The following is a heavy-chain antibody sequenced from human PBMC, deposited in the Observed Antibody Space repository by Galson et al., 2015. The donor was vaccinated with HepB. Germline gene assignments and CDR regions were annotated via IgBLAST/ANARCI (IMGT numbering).Heavy chain of an antibody. CDR3: ARERKGTYFLDP. D-gene: IGHD1-26*01. Sequence: SLRHSCAASGFPVSSTYMSWVRQAPGKGLEWVSLIYGGGDTYYADSVKGRFTISRDNSKNTVYLQMNSLRAEDTAFYYCARERKGTYFLDPWGQGTLVTVSS. CDR1: GFPVSSTY. J-gene: IGHJ5*02. CDR2: IYGGGDT. V-gene: IGHV3-53*01.